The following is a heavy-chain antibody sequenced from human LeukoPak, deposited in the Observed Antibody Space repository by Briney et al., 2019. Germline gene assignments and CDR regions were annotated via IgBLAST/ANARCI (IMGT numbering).Heavy chain of an antibody. J-gene: IGHJ4*02. D-gene: IGHD2-2*01. Sequence: PRGSLRLSCAASEFTFSRYAMSWVRQAPGKGLEWVSAISGSGGSTYYADSVKGRFTISRDNSKNTLYLQMNSLRAEDTAVYYCAKDPGFGVVSDWGQGTLVTVSS. CDR1: EFTFSRYA. V-gene: IGHV3-23*01. CDR3: AKDPGFGVVSD. CDR2: ISGSGGST.